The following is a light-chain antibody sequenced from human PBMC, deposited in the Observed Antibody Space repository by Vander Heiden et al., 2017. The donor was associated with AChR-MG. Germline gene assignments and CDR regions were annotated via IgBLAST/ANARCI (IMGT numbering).Light chain of an antibody. Sequence: QSALTLPASVSGSPGQSLTISCTGTSSDVGGYNSVSWYQQHPGKAPKVMIFDVNKRPSGISNRFSGSKSDNTASLTISGLQAEDEADYYCSSYTSGSTYVFGTGTKVTVL. CDR1: SSDVGGYNS. CDR3: SSYTSGSTYV. V-gene: IGLV2-14*03. J-gene: IGLJ1*01. CDR2: DVN.